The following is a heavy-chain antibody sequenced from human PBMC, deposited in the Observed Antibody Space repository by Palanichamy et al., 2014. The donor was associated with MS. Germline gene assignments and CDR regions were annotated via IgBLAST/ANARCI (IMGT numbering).Heavy chain of an antibody. CDR1: GYTFTGYH. CDR3: ARDGQAVATSPQPKYGMDV. V-gene: IGHV1-2*02. J-gene: IGHJ6*02. D-gene: IGHD5-12*01. Sequence: QVQLVQSGAEVKKPGASVKVSCKASGYTFTGYHMHWVRQAPGQGPEWMGWINPNSGGTNYAQKFQGRVTMTRDTSISTAYMELSRVRSDDTAVYYCARDGQAVATSPQPKYGMDVWGQGTTVTVPS. CDR2: INPNSGGT.